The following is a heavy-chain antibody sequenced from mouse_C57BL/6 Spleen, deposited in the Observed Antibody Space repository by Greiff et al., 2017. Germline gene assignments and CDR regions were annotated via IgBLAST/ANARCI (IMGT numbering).Heavy chain of an antibody. Sequence: LQESGAELVRPGTSVKVSCKASGYAFTNYLIEWVKQRPGQGLEWIGVINPGSGGTNYNEKFKGKATLTADKSSSTAYMQLSSLTSEDSAVYFCATLYYGAMDYWGQGTSVTVSS. D-gene: IGHD2-1*01. CDR2: INPGSGGT. V-gene: IGHV1-54*01. CDR1: GYAFTNYL. CDR3: ATLYYGAMDY. J-gene: IGHJ4*01.